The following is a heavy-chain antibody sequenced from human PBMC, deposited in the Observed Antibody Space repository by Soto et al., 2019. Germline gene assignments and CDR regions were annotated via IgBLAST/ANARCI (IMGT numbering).Heavy chain of an antibody. J-gene: IGHJ5*02. CDR2: IIPIFGTA. D-gene: IGHD1-26*01. CDR1: GGTFSSYA. V-gene: IGHV1-69*13. CDR3: ARDPQGENWFDP. Sequence: ASVKVSCKASGGTFSSYAISWVRQAPGQGLEWMGGIIPIFGTANYAQKFQGRVTITADESTSTAYMELSSLRSEDTAVYYCARDPQGENWFDPWGQGTLVTVSS.